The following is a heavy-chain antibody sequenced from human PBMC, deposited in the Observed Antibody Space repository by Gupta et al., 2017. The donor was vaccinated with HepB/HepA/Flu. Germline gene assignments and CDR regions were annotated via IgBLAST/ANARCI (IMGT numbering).Heavy chain of an antibody. CDR3: ARVMRRPRYYYDSSGSKTNNYYYYGMDV. Sequence: QVQLQQWGAGLLKPSETLSLTCAVYGGSFSGYYWRWIRQPPGKGLEWIGEINHSGSTNYNPSLKGRVTISVDTSKNQFSLKLSSVTAADTAVYYCARVMRRPRYYYDSSGSKTNNYYYYGMDVWGQGTTVTVSS. J-gene: IGHJ6*02. CDR1: GGSFSGYY. CDR2: INHSGST. D-gene: IGHD3-22*01. V-gene: IGHV4-34*01.